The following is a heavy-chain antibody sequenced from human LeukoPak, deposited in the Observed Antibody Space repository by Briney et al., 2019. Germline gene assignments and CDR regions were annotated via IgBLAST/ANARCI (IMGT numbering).Heavy chain of an antibody. CDR1: GYTFTSYD. V-gene: IGHV1-8*01. CDR2: MNPNSGNT. J-gene: IGHJ4*02. Sequence: ASVKVSCKASGYTFTSYDINWVRQATGQGLEWMGWMNPNSGNTGYAQKLQGRVTMTTDTSTSTAYMELRSLRSDDTAVYYCAAYDYGDYVVYWGQGTLVTVSS. D-gene: IGHD4-17*01. CDR3: AAYDYGDYVVY.